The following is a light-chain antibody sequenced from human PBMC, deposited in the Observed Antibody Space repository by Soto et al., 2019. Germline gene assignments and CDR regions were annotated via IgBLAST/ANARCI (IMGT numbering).Light chain of an antibody. V-gene: IGKV3-11*01. Sequence: EIVLTQSPATLSLSPGERATLSCRASQSVNSYLAWYQQKPGQAPRLLIYDASNRATGIPARFSGSGSGTVITRTISGLEPKDYAVYYCQHGGTFGQGTRLEIK. CDR2: DAS. J-gene: IGKJ5*01. CDR3: QHGGT. CDR1: QSVNSY.